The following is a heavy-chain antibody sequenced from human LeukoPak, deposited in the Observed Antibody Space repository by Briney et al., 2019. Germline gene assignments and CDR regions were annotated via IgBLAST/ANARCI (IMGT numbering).Heavy chain of an antibody. J-gene: IGHJ6*02. D-gene: IGHD6-13*01. Sequence: GGSLRLSCAASGFTFSSYAMHWVRQAPGKGLEWVAVISYDGSNKYYADSVKGRFTISRDNSKNTLYLQMNSLRAEDTAVYYCAAGQDYYYYYGMDVWGQGTTVTVSS. CDR2: ISYDGSNK. CDR1: GFTFSSYA. CDR3: AAGQDYYYYYGMDV. V-gene: IGHV3-30-3*01.